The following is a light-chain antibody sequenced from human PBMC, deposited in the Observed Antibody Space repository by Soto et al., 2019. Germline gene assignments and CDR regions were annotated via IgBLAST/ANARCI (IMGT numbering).Light chain of an antibody. J-gene: IGLJ2*01. CDR2: DDS. V-gene: IGLV3-21*02. CDR3: QVWDRSFDPS. CDR1: NIGSKS. Sequence: SYVLTQPPSVSVAPGQTARITCGGNNIGSKSVQWYQQRPGQAPVLVVYDDSDRPSGIPERFSGSNSGNTATLTISRVEAGDEADFYCQVWDRSFDPSFGGGTKVTVL.